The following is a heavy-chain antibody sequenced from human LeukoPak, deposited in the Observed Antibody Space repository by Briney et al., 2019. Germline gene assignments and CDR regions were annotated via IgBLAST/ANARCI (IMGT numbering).Heavy chain of an antibody. D-gene: IGHD6-19*01. V-gene: IGHV1-8*01. CDR2: MNPNSGNT. Sequence: ASVKVSCKASGYAFTSYDINWVRQAPGQGLEWMGWMNPNSGNTGYAQKFQGRVTMTRNTSISTAYMELSSLRSEDTAVYYCARHKGRTVSVGSSGWYLDYFDYWGQGTLVTVSS. J-gene: IGHJ4*02. CDR1: GYAFTSYD. CDR3: ARHKGRTVSVGSSGWYLDYFDY.